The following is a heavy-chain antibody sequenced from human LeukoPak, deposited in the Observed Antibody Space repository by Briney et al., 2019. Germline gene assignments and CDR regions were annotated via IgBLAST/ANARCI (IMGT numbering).Heavy chain of an antibody. CDR1: GFTFSSYS. Sequence: PGGSLRLSCAASGFTFSSYSMNWVRQAPGKGLEWVSAISGSGGSTYYADSVKGRFTISRDNSKNTLYLQMNSLRAEDTAVYYCAKTAVVDYYDSSGSPDYWGQGTLVTVSS. CDR2: ISGSGGST. D-gene: IGHD3-22*01. CDR3: AKTAVVDYYDSSGSPDY. J-gene: IGHJ4*02. V-gene: IGHV3-23*01.